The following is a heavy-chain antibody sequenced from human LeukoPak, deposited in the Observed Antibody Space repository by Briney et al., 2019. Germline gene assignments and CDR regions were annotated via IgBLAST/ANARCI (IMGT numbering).Heavy chain of an antibody. Sequence: GGTLRLSCAASGFTFSSYGMSWVRQPPGKGLEWVSAISGSGGSTYYADSVKGRFTISRDNSKNTLYLQMNSLRAEDTAVYYCAKDLVGGGSCYYRTPCYMDVWGKGTTVTISS. CDR1: GFTFSSYG. V-gene: IGHV3-23*01. CDR2: ISGSGGST. D-gene: IGHD2-15*01. J-gene: IGHJ6*03. CDR3: AKDLVGGGSCYYRTPCYMDV.